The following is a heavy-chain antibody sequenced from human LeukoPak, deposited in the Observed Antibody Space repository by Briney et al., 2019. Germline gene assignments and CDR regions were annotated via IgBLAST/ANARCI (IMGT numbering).Heavy chain of an antibody. CDR1: GFIFSTYA. D-gene: IGHD3-10*02. CDR2: ISGSDGST. V-gene: IGHV3-23*01. Sequence: PGGSLRLSCAASGFIFSTYAMSWVRQAPGKGLEWLSSISGSDGSTYYADSVKGRFTISRDNSKNTLYLQMNSLRAEDTAVYYCAELGITMIGGVWGKGTTVTISS. CDR3: AELGITMIGGV. J-gene: IGHJ6*04.